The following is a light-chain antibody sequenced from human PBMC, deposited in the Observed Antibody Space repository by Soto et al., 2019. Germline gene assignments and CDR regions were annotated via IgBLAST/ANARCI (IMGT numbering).Light chain of an antibody. Sequence: AIQMTQFPASLSASVGDRVTITCRASHGIRDELGWYQQKPGKAPKLLIYGASRLESGVPSRFSGSGSGTDFSLTIYSLRPEDSATSFCLQDYNYPRTFGQGTKLQIK. J-gene: IGKJ2*01. CDR1: HGIRDE. CDR3: LQDYNYPRT. V-gene: IGKV1-6*01. CDR2: GAS.